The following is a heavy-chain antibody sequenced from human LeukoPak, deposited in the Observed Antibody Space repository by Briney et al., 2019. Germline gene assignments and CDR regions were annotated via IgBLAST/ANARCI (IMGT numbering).Heavy chain of an antibody. CDR2: ISYSGST. CDR1: GGSISGDY. Sequence: SETLSLTCTVSGGSISGDYWSWIRQPPGKGLEWIGWISYSGSTTYNPSLKTRVTISVDMFKNQFSLKLSSVTAADTAVYYCARPLYSGYDLDAFDIWGQGTMVTVSS. CDR3: ARPLYSGYDLDAFDI. V-gene: IGHV4-59*08. D-gene: IGHD5-12*01. J-gene: IGHJ3*02.